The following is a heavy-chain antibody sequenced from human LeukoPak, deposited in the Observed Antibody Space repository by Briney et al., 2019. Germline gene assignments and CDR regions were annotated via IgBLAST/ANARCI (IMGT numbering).Heavy chain of an antibody. CDR2: ISYDGSNK. J-gene: IGHJ4*02. CDR1: GFTFSSYG. Sequence: PGGSLRLSCAASGFTFSSYGMHWVRQAPGKGLEWVAVISYDGSNKYYADSVKGRFTISRDNSKNTLYLQMNSLRAEDTAVYYCAKVSRYCSSTSCYTTAFSDFDYWGQGTLVTVSS. V-gene: IGHV3-30*18. CDR3: AKVSRYCSSTSCYTTAFSDFDY. D-gene: IGHD2-2*02.